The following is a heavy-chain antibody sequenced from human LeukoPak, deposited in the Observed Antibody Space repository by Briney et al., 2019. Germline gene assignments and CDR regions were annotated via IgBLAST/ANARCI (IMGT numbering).Heavy chain of an antibody. J-gene: IGHJ4*02. CDR3: ARGGSSGHYYVPFDY. V-gene: IGHV1-69*05. CDR1: GGTFSNYA. Sequence: SVKVSCKASGGTFSNYAISWVRQAPGQGPEWMGGIIPIFGTANYAQMFQGRVTITTDESTTTTYMELSSLRSEDTAVYYCARGGSSGHYYVPFDYWGQGTLVTVSS. CDR2: IIPIFGTA. D-gene: IGHD3-22*01.